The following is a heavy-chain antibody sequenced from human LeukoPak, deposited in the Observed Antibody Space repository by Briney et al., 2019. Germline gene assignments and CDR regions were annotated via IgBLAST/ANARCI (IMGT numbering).Heavy chain of an antibody. V-gene: IGHV4-34*01. CDR3: ARGRAIVATTSPFDY. CDR1: GGSFSGYY. Sequence: SETLSLTCAVYGGSFSGYYWSWIRQPPGEGLEWIGEINHSGSTNYNPSPKSRVTISVDTSKNQFSLKLSSVTAADTAVYYCARGRAIVATTSPFDYWGQGTLVTVSS. J-gene: IGHJ4*02. CDR2: INHSGST. D-gene: IGHD5-12*01.